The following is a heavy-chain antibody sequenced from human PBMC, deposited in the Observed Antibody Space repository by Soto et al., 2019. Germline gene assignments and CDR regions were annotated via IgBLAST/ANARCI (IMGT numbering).Heavy chain of an antibody. CDR1: GYTFTSYG. J-gene: IGHJ4*02. CDR3: ARDPYRQDHTAMGQFDY. CDR2: ISAYNGNT. Sequence: QVQLVQSGAEVKKPGASVKVSCKASGYTFTSYGISWVRQAPGQGLEWMGWISAYNGNTNYAQKLHGRVTMTTDTSTSTAYMELRSLRSDDTAVYYCARDPYRQDHTAMGQFDYWGQGTLVTVSS. D-gene: IGHD5-18*01. V-gene: IGHV1-18*01.